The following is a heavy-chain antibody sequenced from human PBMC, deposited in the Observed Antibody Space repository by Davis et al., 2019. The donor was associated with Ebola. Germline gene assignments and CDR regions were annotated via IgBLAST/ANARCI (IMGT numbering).Heavy chain of an antibody. Sequence: SETLSLTCAVSGGSISSSNWWSWVRQPPGKGLEWIGEIYHSGSTNYNPSLKSRVTISVDKSKNRFSLKLSSVTAADTAVYYCARVERADIVVVVAATCAFDIWGQGTMVTVSS. CDR3: ARVERADIVVVVAATCAFDI. CDR2: IYHSGST. V-gene: IGHV4-4*02. D-gene: IGHD2-15*01. CDR1: GGSISSSNW. J-gene: IGHJ3*02.